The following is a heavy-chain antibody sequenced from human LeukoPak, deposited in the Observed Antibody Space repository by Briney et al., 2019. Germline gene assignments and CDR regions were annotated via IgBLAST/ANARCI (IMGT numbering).Heavy chain of an antibody. CDR2: IKGDGIST. D-gene: IGHD3-3*01. V-gene: IGHV3-74*01. Sequence: GGSLRLSCAASGFTFSSNWMHWVRHAPGQGLVWVSRIKGDGISTNYADSVKGRFTISRDIAKNTLYLRMNSLRAEDTGVYYCAKDHYWSIDYWGRGTLVTVSS. J-gene: IGHJ4*02. CDR1: GFTFSSNW. CDR3: AKDHYWSIDY.